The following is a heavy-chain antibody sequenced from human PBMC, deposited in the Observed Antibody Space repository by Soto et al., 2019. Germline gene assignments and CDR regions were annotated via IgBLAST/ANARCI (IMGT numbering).Heavy chain of an antibody. CDR3: AKSVYNCKDGFFDY. J-gene: IGHJ4*02. V-gene: IGHV3-30*18. D-gene: IGHD1-1*01. CDR2: ISYDGNNK. CDR1: GFTFSSYG. Sequence: SLRLSCAASGFTFSSYGLHWVRQAPGKGLEWVAVISYDGNNKYYADSVKGRFTISRDNSKNTLYLQMNSLRAEDTAVYYCAKSVYNCKDGFFDYWGQGSLVPVSS.